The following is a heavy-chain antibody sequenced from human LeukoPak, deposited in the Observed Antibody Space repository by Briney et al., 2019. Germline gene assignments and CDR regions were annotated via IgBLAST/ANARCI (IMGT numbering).Heavy chain of an antibody. CDR1: GFTFDDYA. Sequence: PGRSLRLSCAASGFTFDDYAMHWVRQAPGKGPEWVSGISWNSGSIGYADSVKGRFTISRDNAKNSLYLQMNSLRAEDTALYYCAKDGKNYFDYWGQGTLVTVSS. CDR3: AKDGKNYFDY. J-gene: IGHJ4*02. V-gene: IGHV3-9*01. CDR2: ISWNSGSI.